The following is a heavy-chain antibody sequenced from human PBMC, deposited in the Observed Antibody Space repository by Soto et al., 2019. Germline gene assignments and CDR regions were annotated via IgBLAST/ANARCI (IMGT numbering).Heavy chain of an antibody. V-gene: IGHV3-74*03. CDR3: VRDMQLWRRDW. J-gene: IGHJ4*02. CDR2: INTDGSVA. Sequence: QAPGKGLVWVSRINTDGSVAMYVDSVKGRFTISRDNAKNTLFLHMNSLRAEDTAVYYCVRDMQLWRRDWWCQGTLVTVSS. D-gene: IGHD2-21*01.